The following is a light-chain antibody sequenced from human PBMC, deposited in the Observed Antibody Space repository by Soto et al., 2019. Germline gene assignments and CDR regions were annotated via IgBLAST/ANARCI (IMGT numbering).Light chain of an antibody. V-gene: IGKV3-15*01. Sequence: IVLTQSPATLSVSPGERATLSCRASQGSFYNLAWFQQRHGQAPRLLIYRASTRATNIPARFSGSLSGTAFTITISSLQSEDFALFYCQQYHNLWKFCRGTRVEI. CDR2: RAS. J-gene: IGKJ1*01. CDR1: QGSFYN. CDR3: QQYHNLWK.